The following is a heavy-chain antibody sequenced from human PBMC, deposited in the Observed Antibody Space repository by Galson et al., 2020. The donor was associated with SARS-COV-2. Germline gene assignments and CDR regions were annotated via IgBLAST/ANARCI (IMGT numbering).Heavy chain of an antibody. Sequence: SVKVSCKASGGTFSSYAISWVRQAPGQGLEWMGGIIPIFGTANYAQKFQGRVTITADKSTSTAYMELSSLRSEDTAVYYCARGFRYRVGLHYFDYWGQGTLVTVSS. V-gene: IGHV1-69*06. CDR2: IIPIFGTA. D-gene: IGHD1-20*01. CDR3: ARGFRYRVGLHYFDY. J-gene: IGHJ4*02. CDR1: GGTFSSYA.